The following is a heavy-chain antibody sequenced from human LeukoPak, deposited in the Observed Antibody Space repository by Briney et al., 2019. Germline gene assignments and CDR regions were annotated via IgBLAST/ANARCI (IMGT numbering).Heavy chain of an antibody. V-gene: IGHV3-48*03. CDR3: AKGGYCIGGTCYSYNAFDL. CDR1: RLTLTIYE. J-gene: IGHJ3*01. Sequence: RGCLRLSRAPSRLTLTIYEMNCVRPAPEKGLECVSYIRRIGTIYHDDYVKGRFNISRDHTKNSLYLHMNSLRAEDTAVYCCAKGGYCIGGTCYSYNAFDLWGEGTMVSVSS. CDR2: IRRIGTI. D-gene: IGHD2-15*01.